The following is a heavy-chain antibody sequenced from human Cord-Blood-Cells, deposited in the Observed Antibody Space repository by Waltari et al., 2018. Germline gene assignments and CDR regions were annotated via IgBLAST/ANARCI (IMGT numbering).Heavy chain of an antibody. CDR1: GFTFSSYW. CDR2: IKQDGSEK. V-gene: IGHV3-7*01. Sequence: EVQLVESGGGLVQPGGSLRLSCAASGFTFSSYWMSWVRQAPGRGLEWGANIKQDGSEKYYVDSVKGRFTISRDNAKNSLYLQMNSLRAEDTAVYYCARDRQLDAFDIWGQGTMVTVSS. CDR3: ARDRQLDAFDI. J-gene: IGHJ3*02. D-gene: IGHD1-1*01.